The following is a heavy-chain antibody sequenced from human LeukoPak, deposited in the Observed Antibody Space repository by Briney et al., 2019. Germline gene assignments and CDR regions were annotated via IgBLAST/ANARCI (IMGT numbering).Heavy chain of an antibody. CDR2: IYTSGST. CDR1: GGSISSGSYY. CDR3: ARSFKGSSNWFDP. Sequence: SQTLSLTCTVSGGSISSGSYYWSWIRQPAGKGLEWIGRIYTSGSTNYNPSLKSRVTISVDTSKNQFSLKLSSVTAADTAVYYCARSFKGSSNWFDPWGQGTLVTVSS. V-gene: IGHV4-61*02. D-gene: IGHD1-26*01. J-gene: IGHJ5*02.